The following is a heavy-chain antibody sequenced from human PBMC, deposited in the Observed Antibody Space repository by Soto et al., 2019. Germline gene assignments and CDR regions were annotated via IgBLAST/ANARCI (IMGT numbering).Heavy chain of an antibody. CDR2: IYPGDSDT. D-gene: IGHD3-9*01. Sequence: GESLKISCKGSGYSFTSYWIGWVRQMPGKGLEWMGIIYPGDSDTRYSPSFQGQVTISADKSISTAYLQWSSLKASDTAMYYCARHGGFDWFPGAGYYYYMDVWGKGTTVTVSS. CDR1: GYSFTSYW. J-gene: IGHJ6*03. V-gene: IGHV5-51*01. CDR3: ARHGGFDWFPGAGYYYYMDV.